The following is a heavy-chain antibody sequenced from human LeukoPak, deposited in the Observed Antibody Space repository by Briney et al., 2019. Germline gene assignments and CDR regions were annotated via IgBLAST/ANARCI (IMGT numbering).Heavy chain of an antibody. J-gene: IGHJ4*02. V-gene: IGHV3-21*01. Sequence: GGSLRLSCAASGFTFSSYSMNWVRQAPGKGLEWVSSISSSSSYIYHADSVKGRFTISRDNAKNSLHLQMNSLRAEDTAVYYCARDRRDGGYNPGDPRGFANWGQGTLVTVSS. CDR2: ISSSSSYI. CDR1: GFTFSSYS. CDR3: ARDRRDGGYNPGDPRGFAN. D-gene: IGHD5-24*01.